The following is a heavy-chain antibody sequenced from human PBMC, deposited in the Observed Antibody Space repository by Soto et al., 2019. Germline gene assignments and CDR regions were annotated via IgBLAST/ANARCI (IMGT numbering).Heavy chain of an antibody. J-gene: IGHJ3*02. V-gene: IGHV1-69*02. D-gene: IGHD2-8*01. Sequence: QVQLVQSGAEVKKPGSSVKVSCKASGGTFSSYTISWVRQAPGQGLEWMGRIIPILVIANYAQKFQGRVTITADKSTSTAYMELSSLRSEDTAVYYCASSTDCTNGVCYTLSAFDIWGQGTMVTVSS. CDR1: GGTFSSYT. CDR2: IIPILVIA. CDR3: ASSTDCTNGVCYTLSAFDI.